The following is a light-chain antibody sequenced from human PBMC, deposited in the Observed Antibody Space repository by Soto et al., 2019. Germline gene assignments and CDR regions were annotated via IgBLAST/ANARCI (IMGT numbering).Light chain of an antibody. J-gene: IGKJ4*01. CDR2: DIF. V-gene: IGKV3D-15*01. CDR1: QSIGLA. CDR3: QQYNSWPLT. Sequence: ERVSTPSPATLSVSPGERATLSCRASQSIGLAIAWYQHKTGQAPRLVIYDIFTRATGVTNRISGSGSGTEFTLTISSMKSEELAVYDCQQYNSWPLTFGGGNKGDNK.